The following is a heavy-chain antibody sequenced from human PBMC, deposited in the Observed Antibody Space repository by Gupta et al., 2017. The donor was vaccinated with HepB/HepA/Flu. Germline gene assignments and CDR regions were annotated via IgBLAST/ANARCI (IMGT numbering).Heavy chain of an antibody. CDR3: ARQKYSGDFAIY. J-gene: IGHJ4*02. D-gene: IGHD4-17*01. V-gene: IGHV5-51*01. Sequence: EVQLVQSGAEVKKSGESLKISCKGSGYIFTSYWVAWVRQMPGKGLEWMGIIYPGDSNTRYNPSVQGHITISADKSIATAYLQWSRLRAADTAIYYCARQKYSGDFAIYGGQGTLVTVSS. CDR1: GYIFTSYW. CDR2: IYPGDSNT.